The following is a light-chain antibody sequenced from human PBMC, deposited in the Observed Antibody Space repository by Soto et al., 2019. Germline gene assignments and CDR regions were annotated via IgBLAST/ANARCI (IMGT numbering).Light chain of an antibody. CDR1: QTVSSN. CDR3: QQYNDWPPFT. J-gene: IGKJ3*01. Sequence: EIVMTQSPATLSVSPGERATLSCRASQTVSSNLAWHQQKPGQAPRLLIHGASTRAAGIPARFSGSGSGTEFTLTISSLQSEDFAVYYCQQYNDWPPFTVGPGNRVDIK. CDR2: GAS. V-gene: IGKV3-15*01.